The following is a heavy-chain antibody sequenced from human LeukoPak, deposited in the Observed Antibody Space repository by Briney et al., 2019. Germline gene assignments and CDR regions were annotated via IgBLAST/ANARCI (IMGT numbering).Heavy chain of an antibody. Sequence: ASVKVSCKASGYNFAGFYMHWVRQAPGHGLEWMGWINPNSGGTNYAQTFQGRVTVTSDTTMSTAYMELTRLTSDDSVMYYCARSKYDVLTGSPDYWGQGTLVTVSS. D-gene: IGHD3-9*01. CDR3: ARSKYDVLTGSPDY. J-gene: IGHJ4*02. CDR1: GYNFAGFY. V-gene: IGHV1-2*02. CDR2: INPNSGGT.